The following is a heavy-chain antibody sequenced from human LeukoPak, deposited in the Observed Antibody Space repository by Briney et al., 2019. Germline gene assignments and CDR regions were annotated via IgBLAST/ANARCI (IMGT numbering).Heavy chain of an antibody. V-gene: IGHV4-39*01. Sequence: KASETLSLTCTVSGGSISSSSYYWGWIRQPPGKGLEWIGSIYYSGSTYYNPSLKSRVTISVDTSKNQFSLKLSSVTAADTAVYYCARHQTTYYYDSSGCYIDYWGQGTLVTVSS. D-gene: IGHD3-22*01. J-gene: IGHJ4*02. CDR3: ARHQTTYYYDSSGCYIDY. CDR2: IYYSGST. CDR1: GGSISSSSYY.